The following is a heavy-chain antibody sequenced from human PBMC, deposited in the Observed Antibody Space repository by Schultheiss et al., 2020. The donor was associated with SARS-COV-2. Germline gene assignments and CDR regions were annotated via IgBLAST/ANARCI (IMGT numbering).Heavy chain of an antibody. CDR2: ISSSSSTI. V-gene: IGHV3-48*01. CDR3: ARAQPHDYGDYEDYYYGMDV. J-gene: IGHJ6*02. D-gene: IGHD4-17*01. CDR1: GFTFSSYS. Sequence: GGSLRLSCAASGFTFSSYSMNWVRQAPGKGLEWVSYISSSSSTIYYADSVKGRFTISRDNAKNSLYLQMNSLRAEDTAVYYCARAQPHDYGDYEDYYYGMDVWGQGNTVTVSS.